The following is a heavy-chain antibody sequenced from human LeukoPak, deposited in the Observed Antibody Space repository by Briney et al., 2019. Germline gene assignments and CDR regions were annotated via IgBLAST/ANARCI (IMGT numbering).Heavy chain of an antibody. CDR3: ARDSHLGNFVY. CDR1: GFNVSSNY. D-gene: IGHD7-27*01. CDR2: IYSGGGT. V-gene: IGHV3-53*01. Sequence: GGSLRLSCAASGFNVSSNYMTWVRQAPGKGLEWVSVIYSGGGTFYADSVKGRFTISRDNSKNTLYLQMSSLRAEDTAVYYCARDSHLGNFVYWGQGALVAVSS. J-gene: IGHJ4*02.